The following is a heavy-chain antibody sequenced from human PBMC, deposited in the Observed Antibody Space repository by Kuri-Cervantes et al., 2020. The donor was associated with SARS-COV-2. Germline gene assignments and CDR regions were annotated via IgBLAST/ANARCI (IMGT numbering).Heavy chain of an antibody. D-gene: IGHD3-10*01. V-gene: IGHV1-2*02. Sequence: ASVKVSCKASGYTFTGYYMHWVRQAPGQGLEWMGWINPNSGGTNYAQKFQGRVTMTRDTSISTAYMELSRLRSDDTAVYYCARSAESGGFGELLVDHWGQGTLVTVSS. CDR1: GYTFTGYY. CDR2: INPNSGGT. CDR3: ARSAESGGFGELLVDH. J-gene: IGHJ4*02.